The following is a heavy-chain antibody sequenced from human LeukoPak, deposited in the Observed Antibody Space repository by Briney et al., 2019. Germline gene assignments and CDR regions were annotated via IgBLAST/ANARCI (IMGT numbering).Heavy chain of an antibody. Sequence: GGSLRLSCAASGFTFSSYWMHWVRQAPGKGLVWVSRINSDGSSTSYADSVKGRFTISRDNAKNTLYLQIDSLRAEDTAVYYCARDQYCSGGSCYYYYYYGMDVWGQGTTVTVSS. CDR3: ARDQYCSGGSCYYYYYYGMDV. J-gene: IGHJ6*02. CDR1: GFTFSSYW. V-gene: IGHV3-74*01. CDR2: INSDGSST. D-gene: IGHD2-15*01.